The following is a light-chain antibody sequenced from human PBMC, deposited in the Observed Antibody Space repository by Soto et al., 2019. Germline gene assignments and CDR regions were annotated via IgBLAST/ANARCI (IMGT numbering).Light chain of an antibody. CDR1: QSVRNN. Sequence: EIVMTQSPATLSVSPGERATLSYRASQSVRNNLAWYQQKPGQAPRLLIYDASTRATGIPARFSGSGSGTEFTLTITSLQSEDFAIYSCQQYNNWPPLYTFGQGTKLEIK. CDR3: QQYNNWPPLYT. J-gene: IGKJ2*01. CDR2: DAS. V-gene: IGKV3-15*01.